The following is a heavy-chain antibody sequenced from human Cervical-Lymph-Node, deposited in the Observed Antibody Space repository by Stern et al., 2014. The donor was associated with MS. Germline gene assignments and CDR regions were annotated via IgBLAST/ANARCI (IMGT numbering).Heavy chain of an antibody. J-gene: IGHJ1*01. CDR2: IGPYSSTA. Sequence: QVQLVQSGAEVKKPGSSVKVSCKASGSTFSVFTINWVRQAPGQGLEWLGDIGPYSSTASFPQKFQERVAITADESTNTAYMELSSLTSEDPTLYYCARTSSGIEGHEHFQHWGQGTLVTVSS. CDR1: GSTFSVFT. V-gene: IGHV1-69*01. CDR3: ARTSSGIEGHEHFQH. D-gene: IGHD1-26*01.